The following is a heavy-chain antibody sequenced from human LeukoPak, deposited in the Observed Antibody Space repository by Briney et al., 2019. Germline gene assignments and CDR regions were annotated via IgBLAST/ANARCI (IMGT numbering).Heavy chain of an antibody. D-gene: IGHD3-10*01. Sequence: GGSLRLSCAASGFTFTDYHMSWIRQAPGKGLEWVSHISSSGSTTYYADSVKGRFTISRDNAKNSLYLQTNSLRAEDTAVYYCVRDDYGSGTYYYWGQGTLVTVSS. CDR1: GFTFTDYH. CDR2: ISSSGSTT. CDR3: VRDDYGSGTYYY. J-gene: IGHJ4*02. V-gene: IGHV3-11*01.